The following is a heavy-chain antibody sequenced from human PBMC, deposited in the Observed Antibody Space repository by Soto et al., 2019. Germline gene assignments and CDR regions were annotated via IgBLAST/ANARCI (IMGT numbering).Heavy chain of an antibody. CDR3: AKDLSNAYFDF. CDR2: ISSGAGT. Sequence: PGGSLRLSCAASGFTFSSYAMSWVRQVPGKGLEWVSAISSGAGTYYVDSVKGRFTISRDNSKNTLYLQMNSLRAEDTAVYYCAKDLSNAYFDFWGQGTLVTVSS. J-gene: IGHJ4*02. D-gene: IGHD4-4*01. V-gene: IGHV3-23*01. CDR1: GFTFSSYA.